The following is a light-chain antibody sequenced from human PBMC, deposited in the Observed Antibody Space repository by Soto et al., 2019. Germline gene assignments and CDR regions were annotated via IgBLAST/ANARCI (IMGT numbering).Light chain of an antibody. CDR3: QQYDSSPKT. CDR2: GAS. V-gene: IGKV3-20*01. CDR1: QSVSSSY. J-gene: IGKJ1*01. Sequence: EIVLRQSPGTLSLSPGERATLSCRASQSVSSSYLAWSQQKPGQAPRLLIYGASSRATGIPDRFSGSGSGTDFTLTISRLEPEDFAVYYCQQYDSSPKTFGQGTKVDIK.